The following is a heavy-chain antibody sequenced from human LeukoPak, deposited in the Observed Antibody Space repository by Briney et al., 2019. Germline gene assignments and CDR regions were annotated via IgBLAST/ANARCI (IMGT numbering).Heavy chain of an antibody. CDR3: ARGPYYYDTVGYPDI. Sequence: GGSLRLSCGASGFSFISYWMHGVPQTPEKPLVWVSYIDPYGGDTNSADSAKGRFTISRDNDKNTLYLQMNSLRVDDTAVYFCARGPYYYDTVGYPDIWGHGTMVTVSS. CDR1: GFSFISYW. V-gene: IGHV3-74*01. D-gene: IGHD3-22*01. CDR2: IDPYGGDT. J-gene: IGHJ3*02.